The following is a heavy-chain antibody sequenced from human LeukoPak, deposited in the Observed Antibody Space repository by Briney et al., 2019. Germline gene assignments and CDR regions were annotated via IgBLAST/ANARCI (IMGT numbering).Heavy chain of an antibody. CDR1: GFTFDDYA. J-gene: IGHJ4*02. D-gene: IGHD5-18*01. CDR2: ISWNSGSI. Sequence: QPGGSLRLSCAASGFTFDDYAMHWVRQAPGKGLEWVSGISWNSGSINYADSVKGRFTISRDNAKNSLYLQMNSLRAEDTAVYYCARDVLDTAMADYWGQGTLVTVSS. CDR3: ARDVLDTAMADY. V-gene: IGHV3-9*01.